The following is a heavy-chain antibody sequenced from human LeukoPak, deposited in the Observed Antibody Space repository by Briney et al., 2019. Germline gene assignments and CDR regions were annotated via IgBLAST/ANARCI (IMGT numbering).Heavy chain of an antibody. D-gene: IGHD1-26*01. CDR3: AKGGKWDVTPFDY. V-gene: IGHV3-23*01. J-gene: IGHJ4*02. CDR2: ISGGGGST. Sequence: XXPXKGXXXXSTISGGGGSTYYADSVKGRFTISRDNSKNTLYLQVNSLRAEDTAVYYCAKGGKWDVTPFDYWGQGTLVTVSS.